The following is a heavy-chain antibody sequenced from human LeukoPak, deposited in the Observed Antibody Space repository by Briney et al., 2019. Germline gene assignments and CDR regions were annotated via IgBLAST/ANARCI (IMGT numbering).Heavy chain of an antibody. V-gene: IGHV3-48*04. CDR2: IGTSGNTI. J-gene: IGHJ4*02. CDR1: GFTFSGYI. D-gene: IGHD3-22*01. CDR3: ARDRLGDYDHSGYYDK. Sequence: GGSLRLSCAASGFTFSGYIMNWVRQAPGKGLEWVSFIGTSGNTIYYADSVKGRFTISRDNAKNSVYLQMNNLRAEDTAVYYCARDRLGDYDHSGYYDKWGQGTLVTVSS.